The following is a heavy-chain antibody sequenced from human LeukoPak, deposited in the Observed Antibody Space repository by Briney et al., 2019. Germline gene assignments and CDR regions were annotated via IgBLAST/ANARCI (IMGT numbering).Heavy chain of an antibody. CDR1: GGSTTGYY. J-gene: IGHJ3*02. CDR3: ARRGQAALVGSFDI. Sequence: KPSETLSLTCTVSGGSTTGYYWSWIRQPPGKGLEWIGYIHYSGSTNYNPSLKSRVTISVDTSKNQFSLRLRSVTAADTAVYYCARRGQAALVGSFDIWGQGTMVTVSS. CDR2: IHYSGST. V-gene: IGHV4-59*08. D-gene: IGHD5-18*01.